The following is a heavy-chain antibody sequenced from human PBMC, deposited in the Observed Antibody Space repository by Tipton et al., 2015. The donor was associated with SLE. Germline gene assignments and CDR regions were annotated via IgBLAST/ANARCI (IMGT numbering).Heavy chain of an antibody. J-gene: IGHJ4*02. V-gene: IGHV3-53*01. Sequence: SLRLSCAASGFTFSSYWMSWVRQAPGKGLEWVSVIYSGGSTYYADSVKGRFTISRDNSKNTLYLQMNSLRAEDTAVYYCARDIGGSYSYWGQGTLVTVSS. CDR2: IYSGGST. D-gene: IGHD1-26*01. CDR3: ARDIGGSYSY. CDR1: GFTFSSYW.